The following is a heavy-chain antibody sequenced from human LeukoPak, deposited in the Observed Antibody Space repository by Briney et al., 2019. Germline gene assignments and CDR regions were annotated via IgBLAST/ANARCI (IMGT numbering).Heavy chain of an antibody. J-gene: IGHJ4*02. CDR1: GFTFSSYS. V-gene: IGHV3-21*01. D-gene: IGHD3-22*01. CDR3: PRDAGGYYYDSSGLSSDY. CDR2: ISSSSSYI. Sequence: GGSLRLSCAASGFTFSSYSMNWVRQAPGKGLEWVSSISSSSSYIYYADSVKGRFTISRDNAKNSLYLQMNSLRAEDTAVYYCPRDAGGYYYDSSGLSSDYWGQGTLVTVSS.